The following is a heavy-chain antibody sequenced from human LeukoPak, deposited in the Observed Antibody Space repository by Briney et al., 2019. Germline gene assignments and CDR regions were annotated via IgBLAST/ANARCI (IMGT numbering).Heavy chain of an antibody. V-gene: IGHV4-59*08. J-gene: IGHJ6*02. Sequence: SETLPLNCTVSGGSISSYYWSWIRQPPGKGLEWIGYIYYSGSTNYNPSLKSRVTISVDTSKNQFSPKLSSVTAADTAVYYCARHVYSSSWSAAVWGQGTTVTVSS. CDR3: ARHVYSSSWSAAV. CDR2: IYYSGST. D-gene: IGHD6-13*01. CDR1: GGSISSYY.